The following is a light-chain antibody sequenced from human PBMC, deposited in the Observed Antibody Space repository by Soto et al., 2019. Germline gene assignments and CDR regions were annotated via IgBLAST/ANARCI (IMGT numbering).Light chain of an antibody. CDR1: QSISSW. J-gene: IGKJ1*01. V-gene: IGKV1-5*03. Sequence: DIQMTQFPSTLSASVVYRVTITFRASQSISSWLAWYQQKPGKAPKLLIYKASTLKSGVPSRFSGSGSGTEFTLTISSLEPEDFAVYYCQKRSNWPWTCGQGTKGDIK. CDR2: KAS. CDR3: QKRSNWPWT.